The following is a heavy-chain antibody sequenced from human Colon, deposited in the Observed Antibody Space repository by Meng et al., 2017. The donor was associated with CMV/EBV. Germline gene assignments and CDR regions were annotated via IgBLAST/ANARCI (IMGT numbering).Heavy chain of an antibody. Sequence: SGPTLVKPTETITLTCTVSGFSLSNARMGVSWIRQPPGKALEWLAHIFSNDEKSYSTSLKSRLTISKDTSKSQVVLTMTNMDPVDTATYYCARSPLRFYGMDVWGQGTTVTVSS. V-gene: IGHV2-26*01. D-gene: IGHD3-3*01. CDR1: GFSLSNARMG. CDR3: ARSPLRFYGMDV. CDR2: IFSNDEK. J-gene: IGHJ6*02.